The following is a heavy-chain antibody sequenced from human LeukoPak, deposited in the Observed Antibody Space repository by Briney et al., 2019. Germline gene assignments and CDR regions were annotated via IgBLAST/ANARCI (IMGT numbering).Heavy chain of an antibody. D-gene: IGHD3-3*01. J-gene: IGHJ4*02. CDR2: INQGGSQK. CDR1: GFTFSSYW. Sequence: SGGSLRLSCAASGFTFSSYWMSWVRQAPGKGLEWVANINQGGSQKHYVDSVKGRLTISRDNAKNLLYLQMDSLRAEDTAVYYCAGGPGFLIDCWGQGSLVTVSS. V-gene: IGHV3-7*01. CDR3: AGGPGFLIDC.